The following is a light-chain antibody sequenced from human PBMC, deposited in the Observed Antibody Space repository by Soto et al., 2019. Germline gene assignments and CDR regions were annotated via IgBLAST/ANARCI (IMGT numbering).Light chain of an antibody. CDR3: QHLNGYPRT. CDR1: QGISTY. CDR2: TAS. Sequence: DIQLTQSPSFLSASVGDRVTITCRASQGISTYLAWYQQKPGKAPKLLIYTASTLQSGVPSRFSGSGSGTEFTLTISSLQPEDFAPYYCQHLNGYPRTFGQGTKVDIK. J-gene: IGKJ1*01. V-gene: IGKV1-9*01.